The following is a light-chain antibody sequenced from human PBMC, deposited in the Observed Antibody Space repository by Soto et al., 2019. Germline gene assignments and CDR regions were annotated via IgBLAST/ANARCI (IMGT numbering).Light chain of an antibody. Sequence: DIVMTQSPDSLAVSLGERATINCKSSQSVLYSSNNKNYLTWYQQKPGQPPKMLIYWASTRESGVPDRFSGSGSGTDFTLTISSLQAEDVAVYYCQQYCSIPPTFGQGTKLEIK. CDR2: WAS. J-gene: IGKJ2*01. V-gene: IGKV4-1*01. CDR3: QQYCSIPPT. CDR1: QSVLYSSNNKNY.